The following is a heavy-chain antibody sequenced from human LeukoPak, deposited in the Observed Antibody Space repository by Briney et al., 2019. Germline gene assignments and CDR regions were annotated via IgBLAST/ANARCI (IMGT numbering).Heavy chain of an antibody. D-gene: IGHD3-10*01. CDR1: GGSISSHY. Sequence: PSETLSLTCTVSGGSISSHYWSWIRQPPGKGLEWIGYIYYSGSTNYNPSLKSRVTISVDTSKNQFSLKLSSVTAADTAVYYCARSHVRGVIIHGFDYWGQGTLVTVSS. CDR3: ARSHVRGVIIHGFDY. J-gene: IGHJ4*02. CDR2: IYYSGST. V-gene: IGHV4-59*11.